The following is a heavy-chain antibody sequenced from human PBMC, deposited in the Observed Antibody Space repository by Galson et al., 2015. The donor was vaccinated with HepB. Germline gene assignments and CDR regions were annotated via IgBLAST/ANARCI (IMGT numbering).Heavy chain of an antibody. Sequence: SLRLSCAASGFTFSSYWMSWVRQAPGKGLEWVANIKQDGSEKYYVDSVKGRFTISRDNAKNSLYLQMNSLRAEDTAVYYCARFQFGELLYDAFDIWGQGTMVTVSS. CDR3: ARFQFGELLYDAFDI. J-gene: IGHJ3*02. CDR2: IKQDGSEK. CDR1: GFTFSSYW. D-gene: IGHD3-10*01. V-gene: IGHV3-7*03.